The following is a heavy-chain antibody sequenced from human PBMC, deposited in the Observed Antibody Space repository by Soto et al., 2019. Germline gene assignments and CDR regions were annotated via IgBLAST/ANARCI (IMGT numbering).Heavy chain of an antibody. Sequence: HPGGSLRLSCAASEFTFSSYRIHWVRQAPGKGLEWVAVISYDGSKKNYLDSVKGRFTISRDNSKNTMYLEMNSLRAEDTAVYYCAKDSFYHDSSGYYVFDYWGQGTLVTVSS. CDR3: AKDSFYHDSSGYYVFDY. V-gene: IGHV3-30*18. D-gene: IGHD3-22*01. J-gene: IGHJ4*02. CDR2: ISYDGSKK. CDR1: EFTFSSYR.